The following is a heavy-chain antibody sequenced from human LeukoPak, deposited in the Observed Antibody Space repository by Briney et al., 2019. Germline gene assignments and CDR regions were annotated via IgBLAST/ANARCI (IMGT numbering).Heavy chain of an antibody. CDR2: INPNSGGT. Sequence: SVKVSCKASGYTFTGYYMHWVRQAPGQGLEWMGWINPNSGGTNYAQKFQGRVTMTRDTSISTAYMELSRLRSDDTAVYYCARDVGYSGSWSLDYWGQGTLVTVSS. D-gene: IGHD6-13*01. CDR3: ARDVGYSGSWSLDY. V-gene: IGHV1-2*02. J-gene: IGHJ4*02. CDR1: GYTFTGYY.